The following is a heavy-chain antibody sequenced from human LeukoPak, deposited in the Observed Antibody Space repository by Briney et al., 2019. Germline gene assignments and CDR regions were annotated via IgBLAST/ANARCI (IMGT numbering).Heavy chain of an antibody. CDR3: ARDSALAQAVIFDY. CDR1: GGSINSY. Sequence: SETLSLTCLVSGGSINSYWSWIRQPAGKGLEWIGRISGSGTITYNPSLKSRITISVDTSKNQFSLKLSSVTAADTAVYYCARDSALAQAVIFDYWGQGTLVTVSS. V-gene: IGHV4-4*07. D-gene: IGHD6-19*01. CDR2: ISGSGTI. J-gene: IGHJ4*02.